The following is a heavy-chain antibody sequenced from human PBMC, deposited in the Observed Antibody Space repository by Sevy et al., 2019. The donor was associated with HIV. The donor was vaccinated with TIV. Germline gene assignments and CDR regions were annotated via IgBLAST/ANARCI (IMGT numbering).Heavy chain of an antibody. CDR2: IYYSGST. J-gene: IGHJ4*02. V-gene: IGHV4-39*01. Sequence: SETLSLTCTVSGGSISSSSYYWGWIRQPPGKGLEWIGTIYYSGSTYYNLSLKSRVTISVDTSKNQFSLKLSSVTAADTAVYYCATEPGIAAAGYFDYWGQGTLVTVSS. D-gene: IGHD6-13*01. CDR3: ATEPGIAAAGYFDY. CDR1: GGSISSSSYY.